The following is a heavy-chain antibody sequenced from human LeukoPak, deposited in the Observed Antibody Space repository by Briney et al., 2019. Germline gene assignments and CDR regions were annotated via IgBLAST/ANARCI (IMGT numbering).Heavy chain of an antibody. J-gene: IGHJ4*02. V-gene: IGHV1-69*13. CDR1: GYTFTSYY. Sequence: ASVKVSCKASGYTFTSYYMHWVRQAPGQGLEWMGGIIPIFGTANYAQKFQGRVTITADESTSTAYMELSSLRSEDTAVYYCARGGASEWLYDYWGQGTLVTVSS. D-gene: IGHD3-3*01. CDR3: ARGGASEWLYDY. CDR2: IIPIFGTA.